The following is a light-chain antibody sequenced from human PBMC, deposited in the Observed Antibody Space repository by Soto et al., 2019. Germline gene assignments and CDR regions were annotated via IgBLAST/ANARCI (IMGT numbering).Light chain of an antibody. V-gene: IGKV1-39*01. J-gene: IGKJ5*01. CDR2: DAS. Sequence: DIQMTQSPSSLSASVGNRVTITCRASQSISTYLNWYQKKPGKAPNLLIYDASRLQSGVPSRFSGSGGGTDFTLSISSVQPEDLATYFCQQSYMDPITFGQGTQLEI. CDR1: QSISTY. CDR3: QQSYMDPIT.